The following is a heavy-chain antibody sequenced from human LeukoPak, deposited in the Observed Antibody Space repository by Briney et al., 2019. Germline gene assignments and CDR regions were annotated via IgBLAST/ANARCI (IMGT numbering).Heavy chain of an antibody. CDR1: GFTVSNNS. J-gene: IGHJ4*02. Sequence: GGSLRLSCAASGFTVSNNSMSWVRQAPGKGLEWVANVNLDGSDKYYVDSVKGRFTISRDNAKNSLYLQMSSLRGEDTAVYYCARDHRGLFDYWGQGTLVTVSS. V-gene: IGHV3-7*04. CDR3: ARDHRGLFDY. CDR2: VNLDGSDK. D-gene: IGHD3-10*01.